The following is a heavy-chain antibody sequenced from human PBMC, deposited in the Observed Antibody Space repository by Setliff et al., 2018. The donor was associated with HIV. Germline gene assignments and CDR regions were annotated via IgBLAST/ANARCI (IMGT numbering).Heavy chain of an antibody. CDR2: INRDNGGI. CDR1: GYSFTAYQ. CDR3: ARDSGGGALGSAPDY. Sequence: ASVKVSCKTFGYSFTAYQMHWLRQAPGQGLEWMGRINRDNGGIDYAQKFQGRVTVTRDTSINTAYMELSSLRYDDTAIYYCARDSGGGALGSAPDYWGPGTLVTVSS. D-gene: IGHD1-26*01. J-gene: IGHJ4*02. V-gene: IGHV1-2*06.